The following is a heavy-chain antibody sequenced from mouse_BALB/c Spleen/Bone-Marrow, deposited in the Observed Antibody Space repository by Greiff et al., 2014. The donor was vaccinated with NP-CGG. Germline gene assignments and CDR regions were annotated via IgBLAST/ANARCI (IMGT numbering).Heavy chain of an antibody. V-gene: IGHV1-80*01. D-gene: IGHD2-4*01. CDR3: ARDDYGPDY. CDR2: IYPGDGET. CDR1: GYAFSSFW. J-gene: IGHJ2*01. Sequence: QVTLKESGAELVRPGSSVKISCKASGYAFSSFWMNWVKQRPGQGLEWIGQIYPGDGETNYNGKFKGKATLTADKSSSTAYMQLSSLTSEDSAVYFCARDDYGPDYWGQGTTLTVSS.